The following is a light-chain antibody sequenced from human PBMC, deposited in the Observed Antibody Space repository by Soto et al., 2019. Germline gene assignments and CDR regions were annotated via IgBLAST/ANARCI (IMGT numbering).Light chain of an antibody. Sequence: EIVMTQSPASLSVSPGERVTLSCRASQSVRSELAWYQQKSGQPPRLLIYGASTRATGIPARFSGSGSGTEFTLTINDLQSEDFAVHYCQQYERWPPLTFGGGTKVEI. CDR3: QQYERWPPLT. CDR1: QSVRSE. V-gene: IGKV3-15*01. J-gene: IGKJ4*01. CDR2: GAS.